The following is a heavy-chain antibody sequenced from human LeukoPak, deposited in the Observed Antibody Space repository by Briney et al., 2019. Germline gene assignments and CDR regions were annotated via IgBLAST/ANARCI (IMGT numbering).Heavy chain of an antibody. V-gene: IGHV3-13*04. Sequence: GGSLRLSCAASGFTFSSYDMHWVRQTTGKGLEWVSAIDTAGGTYYPGSVKGRFTISRENTKNSLYLQMNSLRAGDTAVYYCTRGSNYYDSSTSPGYFDLWGRGTLVTVSS. J-gene: IGHJ2*01. CDR2: IDTAGGT. CDR3: TRGSNYYDSSTSPGYFDL. CDR1: GFTFSSYD. D-gene: IGHD3-22*01.